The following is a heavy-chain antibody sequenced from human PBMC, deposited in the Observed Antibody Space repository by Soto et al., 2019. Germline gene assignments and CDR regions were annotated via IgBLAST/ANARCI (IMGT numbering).Heavy chain of an antibody. J-gene: IGHJ5*02. Sequence: QLQLQESGPGLVKPSETLSLTCTVSGGSISSSSYYWGWIRQPPGKGLEWIGSIYYSGSTYYNPSLKSRVTISVDTSKNQFSLKLSSVTAADTAVYYCARHLPIQSGNYDSSGYYYGWFDPWGQGTLVTVSS. CDR2: IYYSGST. D-gene: IGHD3-22*01. CDR1: GGSISSSSYY. CDR3: ARHLPIQSGNYDSSGYYYGWFDP. V-gene: IGHV4-39*01.